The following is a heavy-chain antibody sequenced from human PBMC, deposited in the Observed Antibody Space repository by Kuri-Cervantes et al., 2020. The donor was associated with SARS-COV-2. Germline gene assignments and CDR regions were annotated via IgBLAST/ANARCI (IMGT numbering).Heavy chain of an antibody. CDR3: ARGFELLQYFDL. Sequence: GESLKISCAASRFTFNNYAMSWVRQAPGKGLEWVAVTTDDGTNKYYADSVKGRFTISRDNSKNTLYLQMNSLRTEDTAVYNCARGFELLQYFDLWGRGTLVTVSS. V-gene: IGHV3-30-3*01. CDR1: RFTFNNYA. J-gene: IGHJ2*01. D-gene: IGHD1-7*01. CDR2: TTDDGTNK.